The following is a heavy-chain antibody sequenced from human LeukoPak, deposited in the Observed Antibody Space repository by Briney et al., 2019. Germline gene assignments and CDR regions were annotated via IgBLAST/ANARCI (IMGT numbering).Heavy chain of an antibody. CDR3: AELGITMIGGV. J-gene: IGHJ6*04. Sequence: PGGSLSFSCAASGFTFSSNSMNWVRQAPGKGPEGVSSINSSSSSIYYADSVKGRFTISRDNAKNSLYLQMNSLRAEDTAVYYCAELGITMIGGVWGKGTTVTISS. V-gene: IGHV3-21*01. CDR2: INSSSSSI. CDR1: GFTFSSNS. D-gene: IGHD3-10*02.